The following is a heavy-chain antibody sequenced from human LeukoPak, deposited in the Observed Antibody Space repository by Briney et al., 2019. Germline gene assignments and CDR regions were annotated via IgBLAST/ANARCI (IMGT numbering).Heavy chain of an antibody. V-gene: IGHV4-34*01. CDR3: AKVYSYGPKGDL. J-gene: IGHJ5*02. D-gene: IGHD5-18*01. Sequence: SETLSLTCTVSGGSINRHYWSWIRQPPGKGLEWIGEINHSGSINHNPSLKSRVTISIDTYKNQFSLKLTSVTAADTAVYYCAKVYSYGPKGDLWGQGTLVTVSS. CDR1: GGSINRHY. CDR2: INHSGSI.